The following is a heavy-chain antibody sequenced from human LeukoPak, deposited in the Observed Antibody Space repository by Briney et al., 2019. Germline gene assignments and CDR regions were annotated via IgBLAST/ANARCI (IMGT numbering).Heavy chain of an antibody. V-gene: IGHV4-39*01. CDR2: VFFQNT. CDR3: ARQKGSTGFFDF. Sequence: PSQTLSLTCSVSVDSPTSSNHLWGWIRQTPGDRLEWIGSVFFQNTNYNPSLKSRVTMSVDRTRGLLSLELRSVTAADTALYYCARQKGSTGFFDFWGRGTLVTVSS. J-gene: IGHJ4*02. D-gene: IGHD6-25*01. CDR1: VDSPTSSNHL.